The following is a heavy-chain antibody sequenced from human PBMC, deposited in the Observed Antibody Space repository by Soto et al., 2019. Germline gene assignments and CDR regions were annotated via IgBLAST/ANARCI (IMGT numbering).Heavy chain of an antibody. D-gene: IGHD2-21*01. CDR2: ISAYNGNT. V-gene: IGHV1-18*04. Sequence: SVKVSCKASGYTFTSYGISWVRQAPGQGLDWMGWISAYNGNTNYAQKLQGRVTMTTDTSTSTAYMELRSLRSDDTAVYYCARDDLVMGDAFDIWGQGTMVTVSS. CDR1: GYTFTSYG. CDR3: ARDDLVMGDAFDI. J-gene: IGHJ3*02.